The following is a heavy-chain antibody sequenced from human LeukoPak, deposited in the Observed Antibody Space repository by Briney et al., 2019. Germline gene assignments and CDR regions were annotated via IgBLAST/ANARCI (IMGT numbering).Heavy chain of an antibody. D-gene: IGHD1-7*01. Sequence: SVKVSCKASGGTFSSYAISWVRQAPGQGLEWMGGIIPIFGTANYAQKLQGRVTMTTDTSTSTAYMELRSLRSDDTAVYYCARGGNYAYGLRPFDYWGQGTLVTVSS. CDR1: GGTFSSYA. CDR2: IIPIFGTA. CDR3: ARGGNYAYGLRPFDY. V-gene: IGHV1-69*05. J-gene: IGHJ4*02.